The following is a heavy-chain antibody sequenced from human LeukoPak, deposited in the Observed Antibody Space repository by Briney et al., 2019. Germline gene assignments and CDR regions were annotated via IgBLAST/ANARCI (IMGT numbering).Heavy chain of an antibody. Sequence: PGRSLRLSCAASGFTFSSYGMHWVRQAPGKGLEWVAVISYDGSNKYYADSVKGRFTISRDNSKNTLYLQMNSLRAEDTAVYYCARELLWAFDHWGQGTLVTVSS. CDR3: ARELLWAFDH. CDR1: GFTFSSYG. V-gene: IGHV3-30*03. CDR2: ISYDGSNK. D-gene: IGHD2-21*01. J-gene: IGHJ4*02.